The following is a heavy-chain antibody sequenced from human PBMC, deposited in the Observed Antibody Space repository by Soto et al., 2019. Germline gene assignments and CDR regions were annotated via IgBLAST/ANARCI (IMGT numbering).Heavy chain of an antibody. V-gene: IGHV4-59*01. CDR1: GGSISSNY. CDR3: ARSYPNTIFGVVPSRGLDV. CDR2: IYYTGST. Sequence: SSETLSLTCIVSGGSISSNYWSWIRQPTGKGLEWIGYIYYTGSTNFNPSLKNRVIISVDTSKNQFSLKLSSVTAADTAVYYCARSYPNTIFGVVPSRGLDVWGQGTTVTVSS. D-gene: IGHD3-3*01. J-gene: IGHJ6*02.